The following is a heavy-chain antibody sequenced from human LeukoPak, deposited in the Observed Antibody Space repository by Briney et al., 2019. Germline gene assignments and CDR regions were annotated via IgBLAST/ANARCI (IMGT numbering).Heavy chain of an antibody. Sequence: ASVKVSCKVSGYTLTELSMHWVRQAPGKGLEWMGGFDAEDGETIYAQKFQGRVTMTEDTSTDTAYMELSSLRSEDTAVYYCATEPLNPYSSSGYGMDVWGQGTTVTVSS. CDR2: FDAEDGET. J-gene: IGHJ6*02. V-gene: IGHV1-24*01. D-gene: IGHD6-6*01. CDR1: GYTLTELS. CDR3: ATEPLNPYSSSGYGMDV.